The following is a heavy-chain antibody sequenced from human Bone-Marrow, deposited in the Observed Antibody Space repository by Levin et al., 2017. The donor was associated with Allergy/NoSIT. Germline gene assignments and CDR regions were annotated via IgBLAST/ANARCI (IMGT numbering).Heavy chain of an antibody. D-gene: IGHD2-15*01. CDR2: ISSSSSYI. CDR1: GFTFSSYS. V-gene: IGHV3-21*01. CDR3: ARGSVVAATLVDY. J-gene: IGHJ4*02. Sequence: PGGSLRLSCAASGFTFSSYSMNWVRQAPGKGLEWVSSISSSSSYIYYADSVKGRFAISRDNAKNSLYLQMNSLRAEDTAVYYFARGSVVAATLVDYWGQGTLVTVSP.